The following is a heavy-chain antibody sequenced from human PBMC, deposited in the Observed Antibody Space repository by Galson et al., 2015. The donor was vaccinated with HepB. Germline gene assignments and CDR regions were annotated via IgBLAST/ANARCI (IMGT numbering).Heavy chain of an antibody. CDR2: INPSGGST. J-gene: IGHJ4*02. D-gene: IGHD4-23*01. V-gene: IGHV1-46*04. CDR1: GYTFTSYY. CDR3: ARGGYGGNTLKYYFDY. Sequence: SVKVSCKASGYTFTSYYMHWVRQAPGQGLERMGIINPSGGSTSYAQKLQGRVTMTRDTSTSTVYMELSSLRSEDTAVYYCARGGYGGNTLKYYFDYWGQGTLVTVSS.